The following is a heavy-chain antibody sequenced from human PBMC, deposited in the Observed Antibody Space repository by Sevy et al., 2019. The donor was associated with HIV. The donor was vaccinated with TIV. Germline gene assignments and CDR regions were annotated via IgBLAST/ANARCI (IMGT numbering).Heavy chain of an antibody. CDR3: ATGREYYEGNSGYFDY. D-gene: IGHD3-3*01. CDR2: FDPEDGET. CDR1: GYTLTQLS. V-gene: IGHV1-24*01. J-gene: IGHJ4*02. Sequence: ASVKVSCKLSGYTLTQLSMHWVRQAPGKGLEWLGSFDPEDGETIYAQKFRGRFTMTEETSTDTAYMELSSLRSEDTAVYYCATGREYYEGNSGYFDYWGQGTLVTVSS.